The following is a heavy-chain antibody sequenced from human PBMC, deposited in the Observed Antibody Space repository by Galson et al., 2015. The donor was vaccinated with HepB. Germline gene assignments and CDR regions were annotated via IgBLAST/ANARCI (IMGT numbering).Heavy chain of an antibody. J-gene: IGHJ4*02. D-gene: IGHD5-12*01. Sequence: SLRLSCAASGFTFSSYAMSWVRQAPGKGLEWVSAISGSGGSTYYADSVKGRFTISRDNSKNTLYLQMNSLRAEDTAVYYCAKDLVDIVATILYYWGQGTLVTVSS. CDR3: AKDLVDIVATILYY. CDR1: GFTFSSYA. CDR2: ISGSGGST. V-gene: IGHV3-23*01.